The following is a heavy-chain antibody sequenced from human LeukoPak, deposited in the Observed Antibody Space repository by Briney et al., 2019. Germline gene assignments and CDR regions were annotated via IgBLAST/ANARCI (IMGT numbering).Heavy chain of an antibody. D-gene: IGHD2-15*01. CDR3: ARTVVTPPNYFDY. V-gene: IGHV4-59*08. Sequence: SETLSLTCTVSGGSISSYYWSWIRQPPGKGLEWIGYIYYSGSTNYNPSLKSRVTISVDTSKNQFSLKLSSVTAADTAVYYCARTVVTPPNYFDYWGQGTLVTVSS. CDR2: IYYSGST. CDR1: GGSISSYY. J-gene: IGHJ4*02.